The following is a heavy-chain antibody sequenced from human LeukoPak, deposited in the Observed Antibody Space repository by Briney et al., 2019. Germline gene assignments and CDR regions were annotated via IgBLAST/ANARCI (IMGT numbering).Heavy chain of an antibody. CDR1: GYTFTSYD. V-gene: IGHV1-8*01. J-gene: IGHJ3*02. D-gene: IGHD2-21*02. CDR2: MNPNSGNT. Sequence: GASVKVSCKASGYTFTSYDINWVRQATGQGLVWMGWMNPNSGNTGYAQKFQGRVTMTRNTSISTAYMELSSLRSEDTAVYYCARSPFGYCGGDCYSEGAFDIWGQGTMVTVSS. CDR3: ARSPFGYCGGDCYSEGAFDI.